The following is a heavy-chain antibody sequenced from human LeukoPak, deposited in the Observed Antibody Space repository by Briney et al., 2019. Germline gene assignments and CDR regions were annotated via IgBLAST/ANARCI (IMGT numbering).Heavy chain of an antibody. CDR3: ASLGFPNDFWSAAATNDAFDI. V-gene: IGHV1-46*01. CDR1: GYTFTSYY. Sequence: ASVKVSCKASGYTFTSYYMHWVRQAPGQGLEWMGIINPSGGSTSYAQKFQGRVTMTRDTPTSTVYMELSSLRSEDTAVYYCASLGFPNDFWSAAATNDAFDIWGQGTMVTVSS. J-gene: IGHJ3*02. D-gene: IGHD3-3*01. CDR2: INPSGGST.